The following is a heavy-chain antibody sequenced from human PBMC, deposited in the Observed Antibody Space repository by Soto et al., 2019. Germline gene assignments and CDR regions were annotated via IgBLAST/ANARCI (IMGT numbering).Heavy chain of an antibody. D-gene: IGHD3-10*01. J-gene: IGHJ4*02. CDR2: LSGSGGTT. Sequence: EVQLLESGGDLVQPGGSLRLSCAASGFTFSTYAMNWVRQAPGKGLEWVSSLSGSGGTTYYADSVKGRFIISRDNSKNTLYLLMNSLRAEDTALYYCAKQRADYGSGADTFYFDSWGQGALVTVSS. V-gene: IGHV3-23*01. CDR3: AKQRADYGSGADTFYFDS. CDR1: GFTFSTYA.